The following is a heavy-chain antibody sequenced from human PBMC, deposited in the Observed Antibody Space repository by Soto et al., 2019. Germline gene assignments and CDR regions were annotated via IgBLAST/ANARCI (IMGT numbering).Heavy chain of an antibody. CDR1: GFTFSSYD. CDR2: IGTAGDT. CDR3: ARAIGPTLFDY. D-gene: IGHD3-22*01. V-gene: IGHV3-13*04. J-gene: IGHJ4*02. Sequence: GGSLRLSCSASGFTFSSYDMHWVRQGPGKGLEWVSAIGTAGDTNYAGSVKGRFTISRENAKNSLYLQMNSLRAGDTAIYFCARAIGPTLFDYWGQGPLVTVS.